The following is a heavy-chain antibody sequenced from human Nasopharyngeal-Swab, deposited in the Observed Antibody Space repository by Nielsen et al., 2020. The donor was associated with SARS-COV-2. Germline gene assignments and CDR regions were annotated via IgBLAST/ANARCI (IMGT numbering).Heavy chain of an antibody. CDR3: AHNRIGYYYYMDV. Sequence: GGSLRLSCAASGFTFSDYYMSWIRQAPGKGLEWVSYISSSGSTIYYADSVKGRFTISRDNAKNSLYLQMNSLRAEDTAVYYCAHNRIGYYYYMDVWGKGTTVTVSS. CDR2: ISSSGSTI. J-gene: IGHJ6*03. D-gene: IGHD1-1*01. V-gene: IGHV3-11*01. CDR1: GFTFSDYY.